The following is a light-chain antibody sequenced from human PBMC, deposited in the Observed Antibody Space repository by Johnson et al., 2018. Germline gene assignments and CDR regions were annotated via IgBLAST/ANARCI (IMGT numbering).Light chain of an antibody. V-gene: IGLV1-51*02. J-gene: IGLJ1*01. Sequence: SVLTQPPSVSAAPGQKVTISCSGSSSNIGNNYVSWYQQLPGTAPKLLIYENNKRPSGIPDRFSGSKSGPSATLGITDLQTGDEADYYCGTWDSSLSAGNVFGTGTKVTVL. CDR3: GTWDSSLSAGNV. CDR1: SSNIGNNY. CDR2: ENN.